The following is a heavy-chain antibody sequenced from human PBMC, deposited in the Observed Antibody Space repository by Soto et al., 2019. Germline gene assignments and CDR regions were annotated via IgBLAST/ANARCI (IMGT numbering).Heavy chain of an antibody. V-gene: IGHV6-1*01. D-gene: IGHD6-13*01. CDR1: GDSVSSNSAA. Sequence: SQTLSLTCDISGDSVSSNSAAWNWIRQTPSRGLEWLGRTYYRSKWYINYAVSVKSRITVNPDTSKNQFSLQLNSVTAEDTAVYYCARDRGIAAAGTPHYNYYYGMDVWGQGTTVTVSS. J-gene: IGHJ6*02. CDR2: TYYRSKWYI. CDR3: ARDRGIAAAGTPHYNYYYGMDV.